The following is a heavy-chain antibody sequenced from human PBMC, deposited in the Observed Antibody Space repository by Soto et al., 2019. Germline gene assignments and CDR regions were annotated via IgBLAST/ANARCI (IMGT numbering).Heavy chain of an antibody. CDR1: GGPFSRGGYY. CDR3: ARGYSVTYLGYFDY. CDR2: IFYTGST. J-gene: IGHJ4*02. D-gene: IGHD3-16*02. Sequence: PSETLSLTFTVSGGPFSRGGYYWSWILQHPGKGLECIGYIFYTGSTYYNPTLKSRVTMSVDTSKRQFSLNLSSLTAADTAVYYCARGYSVTYLGYFDYWGQGALVTVSS. V-gene: IGHV4-31*03.